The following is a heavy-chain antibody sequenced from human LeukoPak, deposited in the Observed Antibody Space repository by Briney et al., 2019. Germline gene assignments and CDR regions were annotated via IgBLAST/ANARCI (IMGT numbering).Heavy chain of an antibody. CDR3: ARGNYYAVDV. CDR1: GFTFSSYS. Sequence: PGGSLRLSCAASGFTFSSYSMNWVRQAPGKGLEWVSHITASGTAMFYADSVKGRFTISRDNAKNSLYLQMNSLRDEDTAMYYCARGNYYAVDVWGQGTTVTVFS. V-gene: IGHV3-48*02. CDR2: ITASGTAM. J-gene: IGHJ6*02.